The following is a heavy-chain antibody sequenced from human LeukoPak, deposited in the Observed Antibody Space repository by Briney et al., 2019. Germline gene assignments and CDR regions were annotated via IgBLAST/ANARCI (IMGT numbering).Heavy chain of an antibody. J-gene: IGHJ5*02. D-gene: IGHD6-13*01. Sequence: ASVKVSCKASGGTFSSYAISWVRQAPGQRLEWMGWINTGNDNTKYSQKFQGRVTITRDTSANTAYMELSSLRSEDTAVYYCAREIGYSSSVRFDPWGQGTLVTVSS. V-gene: IGHV1-3*04. CDR2: INTGNDNT. CDR3: AREIGYSSSVRFDP. CDR1: GGTFSSYA.